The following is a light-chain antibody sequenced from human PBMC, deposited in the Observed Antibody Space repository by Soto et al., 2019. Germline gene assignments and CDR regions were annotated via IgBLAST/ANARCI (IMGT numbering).Light chain of an antibody. Sequence: QSALTQPGSVSGSPGQSITISCTGSSRDVGGYNYVSWYQQHPGKAPKLMIYDVSNRPSGVSNRFSGSKSGNTASLTISGLQAEDEADYYCSSYTSSSTRVFGTGTKVTVL. V-gene: IGLV2-14*01. CDR2: DVS. CDR3: SSYTSSSTRV. J-gene: IGLJ1*01. CDR1: SRDVGGYNY.